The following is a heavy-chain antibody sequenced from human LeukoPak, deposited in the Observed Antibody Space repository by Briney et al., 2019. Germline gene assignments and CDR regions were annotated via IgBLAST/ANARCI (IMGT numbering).Heavy chain of an antibody. V-gene: IGHV1-18*04. Sequence: AASVKVSCKASGYTFTDYYTHWVRQAPGQGLEWMGWISAYNGNTNYAQKLQGRVTMTTDTSTSTAYMELRSLRSDDTAVYYCARVRSYYDSSGYYGYWGQGTLVTVSS. CDR1: GYTFTDYY. CDR2: ISAYNGNT. J-gene: IGHJ4*02. D-gene: IGHD3-22*01. CDR3: ARVRSYYDSSGYYGY.